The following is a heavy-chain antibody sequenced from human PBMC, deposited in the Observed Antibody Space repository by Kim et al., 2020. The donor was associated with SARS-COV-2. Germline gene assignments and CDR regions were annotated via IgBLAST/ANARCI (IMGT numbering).Heavy chain of an antibody. D-gene: IGHD1-1*01. CDR3: TRIPATTLAFWDAFDI. J-gene: IGHJ3*02. Sequence: GKGRFTISRDDSKNTAYIEMSGLKTEDTALYYCTRIPATTLAFWDAFDIWGQGTMVTVSS. V-gene: IGHV3-73*01.